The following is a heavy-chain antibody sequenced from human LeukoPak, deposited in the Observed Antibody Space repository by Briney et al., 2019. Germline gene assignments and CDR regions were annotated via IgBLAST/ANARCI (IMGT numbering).Heavy chain of an antibody. CDR2: ISDDGSNK. Sequence: QPGRSLRLSCAASGFTFSNYAMHWVRQAPGKGLEWVAVISDDGSNKYYGDSVKGRFTISRDNSKNTVYLQMNSLRAEDTAVYYCAKDRYSSGWYSDFDYWGQGTLVTVFS. J-gene: IGHJ4*02. CDR3: AKDRYSSGWYSDFDY. D-gene: IGHD6-19*01. CDR1: GFTFSNYA. V-gene: IGHV3-30*18.